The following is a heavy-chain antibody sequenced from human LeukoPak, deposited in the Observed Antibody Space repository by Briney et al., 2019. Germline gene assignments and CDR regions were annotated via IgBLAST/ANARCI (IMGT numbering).Heavy chain of an antibody. V-gene: IGHV1-2*02. D-gene: IGHD3-16*01. J-gene: IGHJ4*02. CDR1: GYTFTGYY. CDR2: INPNSGGT. CDR3: ARDYYIIEYYDYVWGGLFDY. Sequence: ASVKVSCKASGYTFTGYYMHWVRQAPGQGLEWMGWINPNSGGTNYAQKFQGRVTMTRDTSISTAYMELSRLRSDDTAVYYCARDYYIIEYYDYVWGGLFDYWGQGTLVTVSS.